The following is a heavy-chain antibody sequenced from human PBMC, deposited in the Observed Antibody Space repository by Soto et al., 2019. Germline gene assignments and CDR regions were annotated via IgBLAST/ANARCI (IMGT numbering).Heavy chain of an antibody. Sequence: PGGSLRLSCAASGFTFSSYGMHWVRQAPGKGLEWVAVISYDGSNKYYADSVKGRFTISRDNSKNTLYLRMNSLRVEDTAVYYCAKDKSIAAAGTYYFDYWGQGTLVTVSS. D-gene: IGHD6-13*01. CDR3: AKDKSIAAAGTYYFDY. CDR1: GFTFSSYG. V-gene: IGHV3-30*18. J-gene: IGHJ4*02. CDR2: ISYDGSNK.